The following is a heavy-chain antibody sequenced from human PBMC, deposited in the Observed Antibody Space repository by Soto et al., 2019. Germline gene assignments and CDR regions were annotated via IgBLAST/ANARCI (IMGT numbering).Heavy chain of an antibody. CDR3: ARESEDLTSNFDY. CDR1: VFTFTRYS. J-gene: IGHJ4*02. CDR2: ISSTTNYI. V-gene: IGHV3-21*01. Sequence: GWSLRLSCAASVFTFTRYSMNWVRQAPGKGLEWVSSISSTTNYIYYADSMKGRFTVSRDNAKNSVYLEMNSLSAEDTAVYYCARESEDLTSNFDYWGQGTLVTVSS.